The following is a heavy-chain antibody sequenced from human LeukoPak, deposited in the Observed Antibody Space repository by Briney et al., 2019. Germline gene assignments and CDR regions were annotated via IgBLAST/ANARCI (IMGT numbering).Heavy chain of an antibody. CDR3: ARDRGSVVVPAALDY. CDR1: GFTFSSYE. CDR2: ISSSGSTI. Sequence: GGSLRLSCAASGFTFSSYEMNWVRQAPGKGLEWVSYISSSGSTIYYADSVKGRLTISRDNAKNSLYLQMNSLRAEDTAVYYCARDRGSVVVPAALDYWGQGTLVTVSS. V-gene: IGHV3-48*03. J-gene: IGHJ4*02. D-gene: IGHD2-2*01.